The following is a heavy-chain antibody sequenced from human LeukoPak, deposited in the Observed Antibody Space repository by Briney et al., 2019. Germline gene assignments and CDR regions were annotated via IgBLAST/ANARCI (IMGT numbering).Heavy chain of an antibody. CDR3: ARGGLSVMGY. V-gene: IGHV3-48*01. CDR1: GITFSSYS. Sequence: GGSLRLSCGASGITFSSYSTNWVRQAPGKGLEWVSYISSSGSTKYYADSVKGRFTISRDNARNSLYLQMNSLRAEDTAVYFCARGGLSVMGYWGQGTLVTVSS. J-gene: IGHJ4*02. CDR2: ISSSGSTK. D-gene: IGHD2/OR15-2a*01.